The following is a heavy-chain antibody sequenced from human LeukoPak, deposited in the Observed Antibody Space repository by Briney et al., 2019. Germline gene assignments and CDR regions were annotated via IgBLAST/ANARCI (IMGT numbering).Heavy chain of an antibody. CDR3: ARGPDSSNWYEPVDY. CDR1: GFTVSIDY. CDR2: IYSGGST. V-gene: IGHV3-66*01. J-gene: IGHJ4*02. D-gene: IGHD6-13*01. Sequence: GGSLRLSCAASGFTVSIDYMSWVRQAPGKGLEWVSVIYSGGSTYHADSVKGRFTISRDNSKNTVYLQMNSLRAEDTAVYYCARGPDSSNWYEPVDYWGQGTLATVSS.